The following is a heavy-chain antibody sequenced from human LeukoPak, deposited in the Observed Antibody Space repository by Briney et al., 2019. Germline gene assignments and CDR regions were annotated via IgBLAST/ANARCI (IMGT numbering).Heavy chain of an antibody. CDR1: GYTFTSYY. Sequence: ASVKVSCKASGYTFTSYYMHWVRQAPGQGLEWMGIINPSGGSTSYAQKFQGRVTMTRDTSISTAYMELSRLRSDDTAVYYCAREDYYDSSGYPGGYWGQGTLVTVSS. CDR3: AREDYYDSSGYPGGY. CDR2: INPSGGST. J-gene: IGHJ4*02. V-gene: IGHV1-46*01. D-gene: IGHD3-22*01.